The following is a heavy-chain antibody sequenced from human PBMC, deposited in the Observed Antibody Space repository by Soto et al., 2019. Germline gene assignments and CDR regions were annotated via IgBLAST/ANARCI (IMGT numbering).Heavy chain of an antibody. J-gene: IGHJ3*02. CDR1: GFTFSSYG. Sequence: QVQLVESGGDVVQPGRSLRLSCAASGFTFSSYGMHWVRQAPGKGLEWVAVISYDGSNKYYADSVKGRFTISRDNSKNTLYLQMNSLRAEDTAVYYCAKSVRVGAPRGDAFDIWGQGTMVTVSS. CDR3: AKSVRVGAPRGDAFDI. V-gene: IGHV3-30*18. D-gene: IGHD1-26*01. CDR2: ISYDGSNK.